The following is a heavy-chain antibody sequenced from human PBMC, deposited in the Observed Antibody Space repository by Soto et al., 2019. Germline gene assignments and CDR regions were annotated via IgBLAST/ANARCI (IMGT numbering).Heavy chain of an antibody. Sequence: SVKISCKACGGTFRSYTISWLRQAPGQGLEWMGRIIPILGIANYAQKFQGRVTITADKSTSTAYMELSSLRSEDTAVYYCASTPIAATPGAFDIWGQGTMVTVSS. V-gene: IGHV1-69*02. D-gene: IGHD2-15*01. CDR2: IIPILGIA. CDR1: GGTFRSYT. CDR3: ASTPIAATPGAFDI. J-gene: IGHJ3*02.